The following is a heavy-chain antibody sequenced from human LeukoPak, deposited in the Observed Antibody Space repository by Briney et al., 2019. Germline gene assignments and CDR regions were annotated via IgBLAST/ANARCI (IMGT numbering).Heavy chain of an antibody. CDR3: ARDRGVDTAMVNWFDP. V-gene: IGHV3-30*03. CDR1: GFTFSSYG. CDR2: ISYDGSNK. Sequence: GGSLRLSCAASGFTFSSYGMHWVRQAPGKGLEWVAVISYDGSNKYYADSVKGRFTISRDNSKNTLYLQMNSLRAEDTALYYCARDRGVDTAMVNWFDPWGQGTLVTVSS. J-gene: IGHJ5*02. D-gene: IGHD5-18*01.